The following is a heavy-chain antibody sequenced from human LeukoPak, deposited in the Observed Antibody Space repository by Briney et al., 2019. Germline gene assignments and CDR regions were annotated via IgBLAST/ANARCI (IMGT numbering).Heavy chain of an antibody. CDR2: IYPGDSDT. V-gene: IGHV5-51*01. D-gene: IGHD3-10*01. CDR1: GCRFTSYW. CDR3: ARHGVGSYRALYYLDY. J-gene: IGHJ4*02. Sequence: GESLQISCQGSGCRFTSYWIGWVRQMPGKGLEWMGIIYPGDSDTRYSPSFQGQVTISADKSISTAYLQWSSLKASDTAMYYCARHGVGSYRALYYLDYWGQGTLVTVSS.